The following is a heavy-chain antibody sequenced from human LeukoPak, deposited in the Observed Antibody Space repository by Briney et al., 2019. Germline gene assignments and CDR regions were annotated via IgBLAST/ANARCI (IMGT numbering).Heavy chain of an antibody. CDR2: IRVYNGDT. CDR1: GYTFTSYG. J-gene: IGHJ4*02. V-gene: IGHV1-18*01. CDR3: VTGYCSSTNCRIDY. Sequence: ASVKVSCKASGYTFTSYGISWVRQAPGQGLEWMGWIRVYNGDTNYAQKLQGRVTMTTDTSTSTAYMELRSLRSDDTAVYYYVTGYCSSTNCRIDYWGQGTLVSVSS. D-gene: IGHD2-2*03.